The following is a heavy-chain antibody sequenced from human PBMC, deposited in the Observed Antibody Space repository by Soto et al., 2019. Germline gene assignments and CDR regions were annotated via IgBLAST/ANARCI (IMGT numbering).Heavy chain of an antibody. CDR1: GGSITSYY. V-gene: IGHV4-59*01. CDR3: ARTYDGSGPNSGGYGFDI. CDR2: IYYSGST. D-gene: IGHD3-22*01. Sequence: SETLSLMCSVSGGSITSYYWSWIRQPPGKGLEWIAYIYYSGSTSYNPSLKSRVSISLDTSKNQFSLKLSSVTAADTAVYYCARTYDGSGPNSGGYGFDIWGRGTMVTVSS. J-gene: IGHJ3*02.